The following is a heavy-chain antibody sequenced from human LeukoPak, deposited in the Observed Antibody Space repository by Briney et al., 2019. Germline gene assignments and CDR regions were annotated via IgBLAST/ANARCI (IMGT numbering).Heavy chain of an antibody. CDR2: ISSSGSTI. V-gene: IGHV3-11*01. Sequence: GGSLRLSCAASGFTFSDYYMSWIRQAPGKGLEWVSYISSSGSTIDYADSVRGRFTISRDNSKNTLYLQMNSLRAEDTAVYYCAKEFRTFVGYYMDVWGKGTTVTVSS. CDR1: GFTFSDYY. D-gene: IGHD2/OR15-2a*01. J-gene: IGHJ6*03. CDR3: AKEFRTFVGYYMDV.